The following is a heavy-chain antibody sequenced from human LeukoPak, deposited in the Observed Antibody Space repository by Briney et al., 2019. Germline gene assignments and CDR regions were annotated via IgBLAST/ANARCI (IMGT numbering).Heavy chain of an antibody. V-gene: IGHV4-30-4*01. D-gene: IGHD6-13*01. CDR3: ARGLGSSWYGD. CDR2: IYYSGNS. J-gene: IGHJ4*02. Sequence: SQTLSLTCTVSGGSISSGDYYWTWIRQPPGKGLEWIAYIYYSGNSYSNPSLKSRLILSVDTSKNQFSLKLSSVTAADTAVYYCARGLGSSWYGDWGQGTLVTVSS. CDR1: GGSISSGDYY.